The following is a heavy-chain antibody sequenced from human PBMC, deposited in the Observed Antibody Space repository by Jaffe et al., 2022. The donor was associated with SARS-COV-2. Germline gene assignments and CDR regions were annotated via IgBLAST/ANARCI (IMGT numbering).Heavy chain of an antibody. CDR3: ARARYYDSSGPQWEPFDY. J-gene: IGHJ4*02. V-gene: IGHV1-46*01. Sequence: QVQLVQSGAEVKKPGASVKVSCKASGYTFTSYYMHWVRQAPGQGLEWMGIINPSGGSTSYAQKFQGRVTMTRDTSTSTVYMELSSLRSEDTAVYYCARARYYDSSGPQWEPFDYWGQGTLVTVSS. D-gene: IGHD3-22*01. CDR1: GYTFTSYY. CDR2: INPSGGST.